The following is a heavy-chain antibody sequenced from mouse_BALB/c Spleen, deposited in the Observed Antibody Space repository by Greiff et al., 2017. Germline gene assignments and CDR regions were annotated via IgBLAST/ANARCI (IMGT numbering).Heavy chain of an antibody. Sequence: QVQLQQSGPELVKPGASVKISCKASGYAFSSSWMNWVKQRPGQGLEWIGRIYPGDGDTNYNGKFKGKATLTADKSSSTAYMQLSSLTSVDSAVYFCARRGGDVFDYWGQGTTLTVSS. CDR1: GYAFSSSW. CDR2: IYPGDGDT. CDR3: ARRGGDVFDY. J-gene: IGHJ2*01. V-gene: IGHV1-82*01.